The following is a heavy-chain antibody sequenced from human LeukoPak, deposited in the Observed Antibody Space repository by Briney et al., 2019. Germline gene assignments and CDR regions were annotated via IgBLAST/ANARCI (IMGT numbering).Heavy chain of an antibody. V-gene: IGHV3-30-3*01. D-gene: IGHD3-22*01. CDR3: ARGDYYDSSGYFFDY. Sequence: GGSLRLSCAASGFTFSSYAMHWVRQAPGKGLEWVAVISYDGSNKYYADSVKGRFTISRDNSKNTLYLQMNSLRAEDTAVYYCARGDYYDSSGYFFDYWGQGTLVTVSS. CDR2: ISYDGSNK. CDR1: GFTFSSYA. J-gene: IGHJ4*02.